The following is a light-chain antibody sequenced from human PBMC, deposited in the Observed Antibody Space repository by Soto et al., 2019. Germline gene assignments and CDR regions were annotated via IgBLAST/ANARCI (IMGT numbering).Light chain of an antibody. CDR3: QQSYSSPPLYT. CDR1: QSISNY. V-gene: IGKV1-39*01. CDR2: VAS. Sequence: DIQMTQSPSSLSASVGDRVTITCRASQSISNYLNWYQQKPGKAPKLLIYVASSLQCGVPSRFSGSGSGTDFTLALSSLRPEDFATYYCQQSYSSPPLYTFGQGTKLEIK. J-gene: IGKJ2*01.